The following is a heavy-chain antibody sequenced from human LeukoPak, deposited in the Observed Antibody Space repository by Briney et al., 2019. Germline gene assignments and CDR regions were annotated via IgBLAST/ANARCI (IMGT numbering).Heavy chain of an antibody. D-gene: IGHD1-26*01. CDR1: GFTFNDYA. J-gene: IGHJ3*02. CDR2: ISLNSGSI. CDR3: AKGVRGGAGAFDI. Sequence: PGGSLRLSCAASGFTFNDYAMHWVRQVPGKGLEWVSGISLNSGSIGYAGSVKGRFTISRDNAKNSLYLQMNSLRAEDTALYYCAKGVRGGAGAFDIWGQGTMVTVSS. V-gene: IGHV3-9*01.